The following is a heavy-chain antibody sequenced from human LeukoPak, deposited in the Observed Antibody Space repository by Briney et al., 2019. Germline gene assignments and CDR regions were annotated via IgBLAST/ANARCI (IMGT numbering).Heavy chain of an antibody. CDR3: ARDLHGFLEWLLDY. D-gene: IGHD3-3*01. J-gene: IGHJ4*02. V-gene: IGHV1-46*01. Sequence: ASVRVSCKASGYTFTDYFIHWVRQAPGQGLEWMGIINPSGGSTSYAQKFQGRVTMTRDTSTSTVYMELSSLRSEDTAVYYCARDLHGFLEWLLDYWGQGTLVTVSS. CDR2: INPSGGST. CDR1: GYTFTDYF.